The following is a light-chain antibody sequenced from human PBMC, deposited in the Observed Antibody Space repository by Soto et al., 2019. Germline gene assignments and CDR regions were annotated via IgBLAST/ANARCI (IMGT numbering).Light chain of an antibody. V-gene: IGKV3-20*01. Sequence: EIVLTQSPGTLSLSPGERATLSSRASQSVSSSFLAWYQQKPGLAPRLLIYGASRRATGIPDRVSGSGSGTDFTITISRLEPEDFAVYYCQQYDNSPLTFGGGTKVAI. CDR3: QQYDNSPLT. CDR2: GAS. J-gene: IGKJ4*01. CDR1: QSVSSSF.